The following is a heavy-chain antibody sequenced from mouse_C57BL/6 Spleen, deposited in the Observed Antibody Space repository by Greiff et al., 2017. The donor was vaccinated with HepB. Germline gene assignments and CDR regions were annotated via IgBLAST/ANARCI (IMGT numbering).Heavy chain of an antibody. J-gene: IGHJ3*01. CDR2: ISDGGSYT. CDR1: GFTFSSYA. CDR3: ARDRYYVAY. Sequence: EVQLVESGGGLVKPGGSLKLSCAASGFTFSSYAMSWVRQTPEKRLEWVATISDGGSYTYYPDNVKGRFTISRDNAKNNLYLQMSHLKSEDTAMYYCARDRYYVAYWGQGTLVTVSA. V-gene: IGHV5-4*01. D-gene: IGHD1-1*01.